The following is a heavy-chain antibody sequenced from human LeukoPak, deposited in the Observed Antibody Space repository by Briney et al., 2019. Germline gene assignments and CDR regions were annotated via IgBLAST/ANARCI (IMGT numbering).Heavy chain of an antibody. J-gene: IGHJ3*02. CDR3: ARKRGVGVDTNAFDM. CDR1: GYTFTSYY. Sequence: ASVKVSCKASGYTFTSYYMHWVRQAPGQGLEWMGIINPSGGSTSYAQKFQGRVTMTRDTSINTAYMELSRLRSDDTAVYYCARKRGVGVDTNAFDMWGQGTMVTVSS. CDR2: INPSGGST. V-gene: IGHV1-46*01. D-gene: IGHD3-3*01.